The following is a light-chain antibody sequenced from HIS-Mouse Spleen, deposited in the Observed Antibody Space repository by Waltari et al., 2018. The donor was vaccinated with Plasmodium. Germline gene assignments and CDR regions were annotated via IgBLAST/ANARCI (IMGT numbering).Light chain of an antibody. CDR2: QDS. J-gene: IGLJ2*01. V-gene: IGLV3-1*01. Sequence: SYELTQPPSVSVSPGQQARTPCYADKLGAKYAYWYQQKPGQSPVLVIYQDSKRPSGIPERFSGSNSGNTATLTIRGTQAMDEADYYCQAWDSSTVVFGGGTKLTVL. CDR1: KLGAKY. CDR3: QAWDSSTVV.